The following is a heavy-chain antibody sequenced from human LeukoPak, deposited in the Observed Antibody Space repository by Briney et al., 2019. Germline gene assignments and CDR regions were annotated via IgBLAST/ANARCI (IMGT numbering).Heavy chain of an antibody. D-gene: IGHD6-6*01. CDR2: IYTSGTT. CDR1: GGSVRRGNYY. CDR3: ARWTGSVTARNYYYYMDV. V-gene: IGHV4-61*02. J-gene: IGHJ6*03. Sequence: SETLSLTCTVSGGSVRRGNYYWTWIRQPAGSGLEWIGRIYTSGTTDYNPSLRTRVTISVDASRNQFSLNLSSVTAADTAVYYCARWTGSVTARNYYYYMDVWGEGTTVTVSS.